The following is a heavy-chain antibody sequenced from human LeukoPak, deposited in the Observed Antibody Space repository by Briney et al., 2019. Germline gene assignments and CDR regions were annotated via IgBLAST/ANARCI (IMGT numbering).Heavy chain of an antibody. Sequence: GGSLRLSCAASGFTFSSYAMHWVRQAPGKGLEWVAVISYDGSNKYYADSVKGRFTISRDNSKNTLYLQMNSLRAEDTAVYYCASAVLRYFDWLLYPTPLDYWGQGTLVTASS. CDR3: ASAVLRYFDWLLYPTPLDY. CDR1: GFTFSSYA. CDR2: ISYDGSNK. V-gene: IGHV3-30-3*01. D-gene: IGHD3-9*01. J-gene: IGHJ4*02.